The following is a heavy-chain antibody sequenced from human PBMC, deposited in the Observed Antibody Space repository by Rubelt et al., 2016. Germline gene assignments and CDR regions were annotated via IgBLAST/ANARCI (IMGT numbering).Heavy chain of an antibody. CDR1: GGSISSSSYY. Sequence: QLQLQESGPGLVKPSETLSLTCTVSGGSISSSSYYWGWIRQPPGKGLEWIGSNYYSGSTNYTPSLKSRVTISVDTSKNQFSLKLSSVTAADTAVYYCARDIHSTMVRGVTPTAFDPWGQGTLVTVSS. CDR3: ARDIHSTMVRGVTPTAFDP. D-gene: IGHD3-10*01. V-gene: IGHV4-39*07. CDR2: NYYSGST. J-gene: IGHJ5*02.